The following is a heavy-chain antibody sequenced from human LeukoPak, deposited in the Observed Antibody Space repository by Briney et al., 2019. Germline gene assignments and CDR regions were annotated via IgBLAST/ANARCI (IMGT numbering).Heavy chain of an antibody. CDR3: ARLTYSTSWYDFDW. CDR2: VYSSGST. V-gene: IGHV4-59*01. Sequence: SETLSLARTISGGSISTYYWSWIRQPPGKGLEWIGYVYSSGSTDYNPSLKSRVTISLDSSQNQFSLNVTSIATADTAVYYCARLTYSTSWYDFDWWGQGRMVTVSS. D-gene: IGHD6-13*01. J-gene: IGHJ4*02. CDR1: GGSISTYY.